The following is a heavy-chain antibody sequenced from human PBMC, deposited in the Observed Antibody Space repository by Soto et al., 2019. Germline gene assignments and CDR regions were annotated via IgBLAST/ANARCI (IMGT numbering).Heavy chain of an antibody. CDR2: TSHSGGP. D-gene: IGHD2-21*02. J-gene: IGHJ3*02. V-gene: IGHV4-34*01. CDR3: TRVDRVTARIAIDAFDI. Sequence: QVQLQQWGAGLLKPSETLSLTCAVYGGSVSGANYYWSWIRQPPGKGLEWIGETSHSGGPHFNPSLTSRVTISVDTSTNQFSLKRSSAPAAAAALYYCTRVDRVTARIAIDAFDIWGPGTMVTVS. CDR1: GGSVSGANYY.